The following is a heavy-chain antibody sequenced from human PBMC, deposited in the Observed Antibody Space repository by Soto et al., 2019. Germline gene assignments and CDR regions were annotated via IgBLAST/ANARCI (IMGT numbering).Heavy chain of an antibody. Sequence: EVQLLESGGGLVQPGGSLRLSCAASGFTFSSYAMSWVRQAPGKGLEWVSAISGSDGSTYYADSVKGRFTISRDNSKNTLYLQMNSLRAEDTAVYYCAKDLRITMVRGVIAGSYYFDYWGQGTLVTVSS. D-gene: IGHD3-10*01. CDR2: ISGSDGST. V-gene: IGHV3-23*01. J-gene: IGHJ4*02. CDR1: GFTFSSYA. CDR3: AKDLRITMVRGVIAGSYYFDY.